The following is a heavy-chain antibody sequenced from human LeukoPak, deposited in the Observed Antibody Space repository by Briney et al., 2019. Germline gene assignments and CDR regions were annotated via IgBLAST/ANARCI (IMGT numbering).Heavy chain of an antibody. J-gene: IGHJ6*02. CDR3: ARDRFLEWLSPLMDV. Sequence: GASVRVSCKASGYTFTSYYMHWVRQVPGQGLEWMGIINPSGGSTSYAQKFQGRVTMTRDTSTSTVYMELSSLRSEDTAVYYCARDRFLEWLSPLMDVWGQGTTVTVSS. CDR2: INPSGGST. D-gene: IGHD3-3*01. V-gene: IGHV1-46*01. CDR1: GYTFTSYY.